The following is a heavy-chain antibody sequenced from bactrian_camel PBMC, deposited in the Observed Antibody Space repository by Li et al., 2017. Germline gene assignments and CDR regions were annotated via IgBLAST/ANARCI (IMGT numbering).Heavy chain of an antibody. CDR2: IGSDGST. CDR3: AAERGLRCFYATELPGPDEYNS. V-gene: IGHV3S53*01. D-gene: IGHD1*01. Sequence: HVQLVESGGGSVQAGGSLRLSYVVSGDTYSTYCVGWFRQVPGKEREGVATIGSDGSTTYADSVKGRFTISKDTGRNTLYLQMNNLKPEDTAMYYCAAERGLRCFYATELPGPDEYNSWGQGTQVTVS. CDR1: GDTYSTYC. J-gene: IGHJ4*01.